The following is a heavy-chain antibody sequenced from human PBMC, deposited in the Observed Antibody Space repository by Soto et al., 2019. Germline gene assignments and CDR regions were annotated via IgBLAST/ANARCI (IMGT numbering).Heavy chain of an antibody. CDR3: AREKYSSSWYGGHATHYYMDV. V-gene: IGHV1-3*01. Sequence: QVQVVQSGAEVKKPGASVKVSCKASGYTFTSYAMHWVRQAPGQRLEWMGWINAGNGNTKYSQKFQGRVTITRDTSASTAYMELSSLRSEDTAVYYCAREKYSSSWYGGHATHYYMDVWGKGTTVTVSS. D-gene: IGHD6-13*01. CDR2: INAGNGNT. J-gene: IGHJ6*03. CDR1: GYTFTSYA.